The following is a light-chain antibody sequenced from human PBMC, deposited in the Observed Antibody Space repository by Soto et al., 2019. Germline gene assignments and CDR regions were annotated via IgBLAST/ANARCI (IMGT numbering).Light chain of an antibody. CDR2: DVS. Sequence: QSVLTQPASVSGSPGQSITISCTGTSSDVGGYNYVSWYQQHPGKAPKLMIYDVSQRPSGVPDRFSGSKSGNTASLTISGLQAEDEADYYCCSYAGTYTHYVFGTGTKVTVL. J-gene: IGLJ1*01. V-gene: IGLV2-11*01. CDR3: CSYAGTYTHYV. CDR1: SSDVGGYNY.